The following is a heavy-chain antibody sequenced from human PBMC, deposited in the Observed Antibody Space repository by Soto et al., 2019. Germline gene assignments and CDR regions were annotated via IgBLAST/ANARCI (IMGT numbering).Heavy chain of an antibody. J-gene: IGHJ6*02. CDR2: ITYAGSNK. Sequence: PGGSLRLSCAASGFTFSSYAMTWVRQAPGKGLEWVAAITYAGSNKYYADSVKGRFTISRDNSKNTLYLQMNSLRAEDTAVYYCAKDWAVALIGGAYYGMDVWGQGTTVTVSS. V-gene: IGHV3-30*18. D-gene: IGHD1-26*01. CDR1: GFTFSSYA. CDR3: AKDWAVALIGGAYYGMDV.